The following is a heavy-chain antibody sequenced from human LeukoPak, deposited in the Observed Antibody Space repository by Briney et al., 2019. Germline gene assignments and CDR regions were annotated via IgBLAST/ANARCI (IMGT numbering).Heavy chain of an antibody. CDR1: GGSISSSNW. CDR3: ASSYCSGGSCYSAFDY. J-gene: IGHJ4*02. V-gene: IGHV4-4*02. CDR2: IYHSGST. Sequence: SETLSLTCAVSGGSISSSNWWSWVRQPPGKGLEWIGEIYHSGSTNYNPSLKSRVTISVDKSKNQFSLKLSSVTAADTAVYYCASSYCSGGSCYSAFDYWGQGTLVTVSS. D-gene: IGHD2-15*01.